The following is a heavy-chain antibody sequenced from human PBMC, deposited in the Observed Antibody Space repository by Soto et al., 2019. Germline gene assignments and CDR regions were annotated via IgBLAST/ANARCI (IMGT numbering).Heavy chain of an antibody. J-gene: IGHJ6*02. CDR3: AKIKLVEWFFINVDVYDMDV. CDR1: GFTFSSYA. CDR2: ISGSGGST. D-gene: IGHD3-3*01. V-gene: IGHV3-23*01. Sequence: LRLSCAASGFTFSSYAMSWVRQAPGKGLEWVSAISGSGGSTYYADSVKGRFTISRDNAKNSLSLQMNSLRAEDTAVYYCAKIKLVEWFFINVDVYDMDVWGQGTPVTVS.